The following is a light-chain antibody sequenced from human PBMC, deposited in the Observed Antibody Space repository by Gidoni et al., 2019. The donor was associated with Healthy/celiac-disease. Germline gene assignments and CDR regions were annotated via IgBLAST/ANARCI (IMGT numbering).Light chain of an antibody. CDR1: HSVSSRY. V-gene: IGKV3-20*01. J-gene: IGKJ4*02. Sequence: DIVLPQSPVNLSLSPGEIATLSCRASHSVSSRYLAWYQQKTGQAPRLLIYGASSRATGITDSYSGSGSGTDFTLTISRLEPEDFEVYYCQQYGSSITFGGGTKVEIK. CDR3: QQYGSSIT. CDR2: GAS.